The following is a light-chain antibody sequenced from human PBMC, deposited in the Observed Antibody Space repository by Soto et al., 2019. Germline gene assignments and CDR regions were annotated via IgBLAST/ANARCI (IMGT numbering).Light chain of an antibody. CDR3: LRSCSPPRT. CDR2: TAS. CDR1: QSIVSY. Sequence: DIQMTQSPSSLSVSVGDRVTITCRASQSIVSYLNWYQQKLGKAPKLLIYTASNLQRGVPSRFSGSGSGTDFAHTISNLLPEDFATYYCLRSCSPPRTFGQGTKLEIK. J-gene: IGKJ2*02. V-gene: IGKV1-39*01.